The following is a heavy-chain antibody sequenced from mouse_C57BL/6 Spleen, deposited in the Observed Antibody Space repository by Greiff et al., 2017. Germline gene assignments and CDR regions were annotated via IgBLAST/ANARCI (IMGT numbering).Heavy chain of an antibody. CDR3: ARGITTVVERAWFAY. V-gene: IGHV1-85*01. D-gene: IGHD1-1*01. CDR2: IYPRDGST. Sequence: VKLQESGPELVKPGASVKLSCKASGYTFTSYDINWVKQRPGQGLEWIGWIYPRDGSTKYNEKFKGKATLTVDTSSSTAYMELHSLTSEDSAVYFCARGITTVVERAWFAYWGQGTLVTVSA. CDR1: GYTFTSYD. J-gene: IGHJ3*01.